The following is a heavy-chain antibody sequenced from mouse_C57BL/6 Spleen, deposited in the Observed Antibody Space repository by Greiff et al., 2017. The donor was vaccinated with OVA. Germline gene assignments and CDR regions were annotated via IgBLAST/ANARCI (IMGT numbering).Heavy chain of an antibody. D-gene: IGHD2-2*01. CDR3: ARSPYGYHYFDY. V-gene: IGHV1-66*01. CDR1: GYSFTSYY. CDR2: IYPGSGNT. Sequence: QVQLQQSGPELVKPGASVKISCKASGYSFTSYYIHWVKQRPGQGLEWIGWIYPGSGNTKYNEKFKGKATLTADTSSSTAYMQLSSLTSEDSAVYYWARSPYGYHYFDYWGQGTTLTVSS. J-gene: IGHJ2*01.